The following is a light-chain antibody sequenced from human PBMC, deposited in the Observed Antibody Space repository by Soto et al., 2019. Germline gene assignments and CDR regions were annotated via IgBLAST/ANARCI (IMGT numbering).Light chain of an antibody. Sequence: DIQMTQSPSSLSASVGDRVTITCRASQSISTYLNWYQQKPGKAPNLLIYAASSLQSGVPSRFSGSGSGTDFPLTISTLQPEDFAISYCQQSKSPPRTFGKGTRVDIK. CDR2: AAS. CDR3: QQSKSPPRT. V-gene: IGKV1-39*01. CDR1: QSISTY. J-gene: IGKJ4*01.